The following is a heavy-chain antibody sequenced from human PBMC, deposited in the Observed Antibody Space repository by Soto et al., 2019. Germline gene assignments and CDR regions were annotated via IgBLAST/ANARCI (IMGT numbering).Heavy chain of an antibody. Sequence: QVQLVGSGGGVVQPGRSLRLSCAASGFSISRSAMHLVRQAPGKGLEWVAVIAYDGSNRWYADSAKGRFTISRDNSKNSVYLQMSSLRGEDTAVYYCARALQAGTDNVNWFAPWGQGTLVTVSS. D-gene: IGHD1-1*01. J-gene: IGHJ5*02. CDR1: GFSISRSA. V-gene: IGHV3-30*04. CDR2: IAYDGSNR. CDR3: ARALQAGTDNVNWFAP.